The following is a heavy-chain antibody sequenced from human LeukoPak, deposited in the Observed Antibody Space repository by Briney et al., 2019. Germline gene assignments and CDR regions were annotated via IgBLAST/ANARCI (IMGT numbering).Heavy chain of an antibody. CDR3: AKGHYYGSGSSDY. CDR2: IGGRDGST. V-gene: IGHV3-23*01. Sequence: GVSLRLSCAASGFTVSSNYMSWVRQAPGKGLEWVSAIGGRDGSTYYADSVKGRFTISRDNSKNTLYVQMNSLRAEDTAVYYCAKGHYYGSGSSDYWGQGTLVTVSS. J-gene: IGHJ4*02. CDR1: GFTVSSNY. D-gene: IGHD3-10*01.